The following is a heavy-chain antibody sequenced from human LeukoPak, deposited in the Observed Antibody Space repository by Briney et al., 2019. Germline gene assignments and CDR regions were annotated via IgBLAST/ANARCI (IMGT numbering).Heavy chain of an antibody. CDR1: GGSISSSSYY. CDR3: ARISYYDSSGYEGALDY. Sequence: PSETLSLTCTVSGGSISSSSYYWSWIRQPPGKGLEWIGEINHSGSTNYNPSLKSRVTISVDTSKNQFSLKLSSVTAADTAVYYCARISYYDSSGYEGALDYWGQGTLVTVS. J-gene: IGHJ4*02. CDR2: INHSGST. D-gene: IGHD3-22*01. V-gene: IGHV4-39*07.